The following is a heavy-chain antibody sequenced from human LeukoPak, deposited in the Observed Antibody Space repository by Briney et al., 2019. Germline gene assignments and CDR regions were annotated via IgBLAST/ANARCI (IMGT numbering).Heavy chain of an antibody. CDR3: ARERGALRYCTNGVCYYYYYYYMDV. CDR1: GFTLSSYW. D-gene: IGHD2-8*01. J-gene: IGHJ6*03. CDR2: IKQDGSEK. Sequence: PGGSLRLSCAASGFTLSSYWMSWVRQAPGKGLEWVANIKQDGSEKYYVDSVKGRFTISRDNGKNSLYLQMNSLRAEDTAVYYCARERGALRYCTNGVCYYYYYYYMDVWGKGTTVTVSS. V-gene: IGHV3-7*01.